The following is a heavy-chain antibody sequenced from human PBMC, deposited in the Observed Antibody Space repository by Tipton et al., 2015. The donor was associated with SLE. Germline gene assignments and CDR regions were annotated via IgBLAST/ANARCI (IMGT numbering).Heavy chain of an antibody. CDR3: AWEPYSAAFYI. Sequence: LRLSCTVSGGSISSSSYYWGWIRQPPGKGLEWIGSIYNSGSTYYNPSFKSRVTISVDTSKNQFSLKLSSVTAADTAVYYCAWEPYSAAFYIWGQGSMVTVSS. V-gene: IGHV4-39*01. CDR1: GGSISSSSYY. CDR2: IYNSGST. J-gene: IGHJ3*02. D-gene: IGHD1-14*01.